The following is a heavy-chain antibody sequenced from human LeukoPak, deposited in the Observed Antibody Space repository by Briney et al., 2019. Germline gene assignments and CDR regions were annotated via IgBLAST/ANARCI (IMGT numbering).Heavy chain of an antibody. J-gene: IGHJ6*03. CDR3: AKGSKAVLFTRDYYLDV. CDR2: IKSKIHGGTI. CDR1: GFTFDKAW. V-gene: IGHV3-15*01. D-gene: IGHD6-19*01. Sequence: GGSLRLSCAASGFTFDKAWMTWVRQAPGKGLEWVGRIKSKIHGGTIDYAAPVKGRFTISRDDSENTVYLQMNSLRAEDTAVYYCAKGSKAVLFTRDYYLDVWGKGTTVTISS.